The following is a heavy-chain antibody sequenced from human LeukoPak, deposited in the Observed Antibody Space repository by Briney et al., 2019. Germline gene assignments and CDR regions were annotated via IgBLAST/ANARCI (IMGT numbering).Heavy chain of an antibody. V-gene: IGHV4-4*02. J-gene: IGHJ5*02. CDR1: GGSISSSNW. CDR2: INHSGST. D-gene: IGHD1-26*01. Sequence: PSGTLSLTCAVSGGSISSSNWWSWVRQPPGKGLEWIGEINHSGSTNYNPSLKSRVTISVDTSKNQFSLKLSSVTAADTAVYYCASRGTVGATISGWFDPWGQGTLVTVSS. CDR3: ASRGTVGATISGWFDP.